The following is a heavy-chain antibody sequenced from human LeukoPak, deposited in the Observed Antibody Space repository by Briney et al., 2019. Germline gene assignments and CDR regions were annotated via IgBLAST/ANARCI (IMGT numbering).Heavy chain of an antibody. CDR2: IIPIFGTA. Sequence: GASVKVSCKASGYTFTSYGISWVRQAPGQGLEWMGGIIPIFGTANYAQKFQGRVTITADESTSTAYMELSSLRSEDTAVYYCASDNYYDSSGYQFDAFDIWGQGTMVTVSS. CDR3: ASDNYYDSSGYQFDAFDI. D-gene: IGHD3-22*01. J-gene: IGHJ3*02. V-gene: IGHV1-69*13. CDR1: GYTFTSYG.